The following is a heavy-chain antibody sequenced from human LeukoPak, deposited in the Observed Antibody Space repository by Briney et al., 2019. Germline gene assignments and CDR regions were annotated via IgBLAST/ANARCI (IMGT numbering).Heavy chain of an antibody. CDR1: GDSVSTNKAG. CDR3: ARDDNYGIFVNVDY. V-gene: IGHV6-1*01. J-gene: IGHJ4*02. CDR2: TYYSSKWYN. D-gene: IGHD4-11*01. Sequence: SQTLSLTCAISGDSVSTNKAGWNWIRQSPSRGLEWLGRTYYSSKWYNDYGVSVQTRITINPDIFKNELSLQLKSVTPEDTAVYYCARDDNYGIFVNVDYWGQGTLVTVSS.